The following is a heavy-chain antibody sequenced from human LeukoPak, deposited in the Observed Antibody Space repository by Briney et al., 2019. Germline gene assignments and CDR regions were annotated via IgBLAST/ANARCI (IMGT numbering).Heavy chain of an antibody. D-gene: IGHD6-13*01. Sequence: GGSLRLSRAASGLTFSISAIRLIRQAPGKGLEWVSTIRTSGGNTFYADSVQGRFTISRDNSKNTLYLQMNSLRAEDTAVYSCPNDMIAAPAIFSYQYWGQGTLVTVSS. CDR1: GLTFSISA. J-gene: IGHJ1*01. CDR3: PNDMIAAPAIFSYQY. CDR2: IRTSGGNT. V-gene: IGHV3-23*01.